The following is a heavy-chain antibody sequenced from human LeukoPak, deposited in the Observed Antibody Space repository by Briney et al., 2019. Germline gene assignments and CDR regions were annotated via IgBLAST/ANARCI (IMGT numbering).Heavy chain of an antibody. CDR2: IYYSGST. J-gene: IGHJ4*02. CDR3: ARRYCTSGVCYFDY. CDR1: GGSISSSSYY. V-gene: IGHV4-39*01. Sequence: PSETLSLTCTVSGGSISSSSYYWGWIRQPPGKGLEWIGSIYYSGSTYYNPSLKSRVTISVDTSKNQFSLKLSSVTAADTAVYYCARRYCTSGVCYFDYWGQGTLVTVSS. D-gene: IGHD2-8*01.